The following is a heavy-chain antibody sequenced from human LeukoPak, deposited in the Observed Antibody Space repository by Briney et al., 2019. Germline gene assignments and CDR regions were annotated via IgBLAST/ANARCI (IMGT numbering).Heavy chain of an antibody. J-gene: IGHJ4*02. CDR3: ARERRWLQSPFDY. D-gene: IGHD5-24*01. CDR1: GGAISRYF. V-gene: IGHV4-59*01. Sequence: SETLSLTRTVSGGAISRYFWSWIRQPRRKGLEEIRYIQHSGNSNYNSSLKSRVTISVDTSQNHFSLKLSSVTAADTAVYYCARERRWLQSPFDYWGQGTLVTVSS. CDR2: IQHSGNS.